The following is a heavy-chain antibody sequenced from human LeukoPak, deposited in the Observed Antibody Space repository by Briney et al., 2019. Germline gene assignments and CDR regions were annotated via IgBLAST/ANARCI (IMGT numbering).Heavy chain of an antibody. J-gene: IGHJ4*02. Sequence: KPSETLSLTCTVSGGSISSYYWSWIRQPPGKGLEWIGYIYYSGSTNYNPSLKSRVTISVDTSKNQFSLRLSSVTAADTAVYYCARDWGPAAATPYYFDYWGQGTLVTVSS. CDR3: ARDWGPAAATPYYFDY. V-gene: IGHV4-59*12. CDR1: GGSISSYY. CDR2: IYYSGST. D-gene: IGHD6-13*01.